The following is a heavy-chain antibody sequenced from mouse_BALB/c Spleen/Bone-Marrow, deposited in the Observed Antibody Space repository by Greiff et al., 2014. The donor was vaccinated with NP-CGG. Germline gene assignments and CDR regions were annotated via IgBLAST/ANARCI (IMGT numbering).Heavy chain of an antibody. J-gene: IGHJ1*01. CDR2: ISSGGSYT. D-gene: IGHD1-1*01. V-gene: IGHV5-9-3*01. CDR3: ARQDYYGSSPHWYFDV. Sequence: EVKLMESGGGLVKPGGSLKLSCAASGFTFSSYAMSWVRQTPEKRLEWVATISSGGSYTYYADSVKGRFTISRDTAKNTLYPQMSSLRSEDTAIYYCARQDYYGSSPHWYFDVWGAGTTVTVSS. CDR1: GFTFSSYA.